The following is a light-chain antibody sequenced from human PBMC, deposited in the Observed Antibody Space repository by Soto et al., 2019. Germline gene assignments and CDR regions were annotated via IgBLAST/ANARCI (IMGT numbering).Light chain of an antibody. CDR3: QLYSGSPWT. CDR2: GVS. CDR1: QSINNKY. J-gene: IGKJ1*01. Sequence: EIVLTQSPGTLSLSPGERATLSCRASQSINNKYLAWYQQEPGQTPRLLIHGVSIRATGIPDRFSGSGSGTEFTLTISRLEPEDFAVYYCQLYSGSPWTFGQGTKVEIK. V-gene: IGKV3-20*01.